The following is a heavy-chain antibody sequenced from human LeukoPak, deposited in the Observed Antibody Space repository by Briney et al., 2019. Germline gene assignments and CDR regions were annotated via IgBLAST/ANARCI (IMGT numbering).Heavy chain of an antibody. J-gene: IGHJ6*02. V-gene: IGHV5-51*01. CDR1: GYNFTTKW. Sequence: GESLKISCQGSGYNFTTKWIGWVRQMPGKGLEWMGIIYPGDSKTIYSPSFQGQVLISADRSIRTAYLQWRSLKASDTAMYYCARHESVFSMDVWGQGTTVTVSS. CDR3: ARHESVFSMDV. CDR2: IYPGDSKT.